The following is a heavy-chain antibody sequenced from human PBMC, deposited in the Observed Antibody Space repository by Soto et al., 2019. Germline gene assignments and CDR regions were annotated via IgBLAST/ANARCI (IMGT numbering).Heavy chain of an antibody. CDR1: GYTFTSYA. J-gene: IGHJ6*02. CDR3: ARIHPRADYYTVFYYYGMDV. CDR2: INAGNGNT. D-gene: IGHD3-9*01. Sequence: GASVKVSCKASGYTFTSYAMHWVRQAPGQRLEWMGWINAGNGNTKYSQKFQGRVTITMDTSASTAYMELSSLRSADAAVYYCARIHPRADYYTVFYYYGMDVWGQGTTVTVSS. V-gene: IGHV1-3*01.